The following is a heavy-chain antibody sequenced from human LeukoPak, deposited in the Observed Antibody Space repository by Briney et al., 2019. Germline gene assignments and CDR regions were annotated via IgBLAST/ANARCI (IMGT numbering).Heavy chain of an antibody. Sequence: GGSLRLSCAASGFTFSSYAMSWVRQAPGKGLGWVSAISGSGGSTYYADSVKGRFTTSRDNSKNTLYLRMNSLRAEDTAVYYCAKGAGIAAAPSERYYYYGMDVWGQGTTVTVSS. CDR2: ISGSGGST. V-gene: IGHV3-23*01. J-gene: IGHJ6*02. CDR1: GFTFSSYA. CDR3: AKGAGIAAAPSERYYYYGMDV. D-gene: IGHD6-13*01.